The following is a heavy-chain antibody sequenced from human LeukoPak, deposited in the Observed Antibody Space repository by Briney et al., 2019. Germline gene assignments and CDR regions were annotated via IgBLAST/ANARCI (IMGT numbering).Heavy chain of an antibody. CDR1: GGSFSGYY. Sequence: PSETLSLTCAVYGGSFSGYYWSWIRQPPGKGLEWIGEINHSGSTNYNPSLKSRVTISVDTSKNQFSLKLSSVTAADTAVYYCASSTANYYDSSGYYQTTGGVDYWGQGTLVTVSS. J-gene: IGHJ4*02. V-gene: IGHV4-34*01. CDR2: INHSGST. CDR3: ASSTANYYDSSGYYQTTGGVDY. D-gene: IGHD3-22*01.